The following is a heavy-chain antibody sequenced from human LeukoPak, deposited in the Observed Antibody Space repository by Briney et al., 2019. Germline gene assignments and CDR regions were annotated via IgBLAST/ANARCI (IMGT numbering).Heavy chain of an antibody. CDR3: ASGGLYDLLPY. V-gene: IGHV1-24*01. CDR2: FDPGNGEI. D-gene: IGHD3-3*01. CDR1: GHTLSDLT. Sequence: ASVKVSCKVSGHTLSDLTMHWVRQAPGKGLEWMGGFDPGNGEIIYAQKFQGRVTMTEDASTDTAYMELSSLKSEDTAVYYCASGGLYDLLPYWGQGTLVTVSS. J-gene: IGHJ4*02.